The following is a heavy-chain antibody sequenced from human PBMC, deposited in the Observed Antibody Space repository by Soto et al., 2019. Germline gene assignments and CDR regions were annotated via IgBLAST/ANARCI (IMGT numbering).Heavy chain of an antibody. CDR1: GYTFTTKY. CDR2: IDPDDGTT. V-gene: IGHV1-46*03. Sequence: ASVKVSCKATGYTFTTKYMHWVRQAPGQGVEWMGIIDPDDGTTSHARRFQGRVIMTRDTSTTTVYMQLNSLTSEDTAVYYCGRDLGAIPSGYYQGMDVWGQGTTVTVSS. J-gene: IGHJ6*02. CDR3: GRDLGAIPSGYYQGMDV. D-gene: IGHD3-22*01.